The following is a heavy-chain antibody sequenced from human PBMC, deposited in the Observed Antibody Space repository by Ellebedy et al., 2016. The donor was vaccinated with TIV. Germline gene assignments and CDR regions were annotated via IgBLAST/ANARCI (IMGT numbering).Heavy chain of an antibody. CDR3: VTRGYSGYDYFDY. D-gene: IGHD5-12*01. Sequence: ASVKVSXXASGYSFIGYYMHWVRQAPGQGLEWMGWINPNNGGTNSAQKFQGRVTMTRDASISTAYMELSRLRSDDTAVYSCVTRGYSGYDYFDYWGQGTLVTVSS. J-gene: IGHJ4*02. V-gene: IGHV1-2*02. CDR1: GYSFIGYY. CDR2: INPNNGGT.